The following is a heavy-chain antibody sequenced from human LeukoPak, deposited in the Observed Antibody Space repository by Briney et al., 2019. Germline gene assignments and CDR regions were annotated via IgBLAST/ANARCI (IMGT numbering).Heavy chain of an antibody. Sequence: GRSLRLSCAASGFTFSSYSMNWVRQAPGKGLEWVSSISSSSSYIYYADSVKGRFTISRDNAKNSLYLQMNSLRAEDTAVYYCATYLRSGPIDSWGQGTLVTVSS. CDR1: GFTFSSYS. CDR3: ATYLRSGPIDS. CDR2: ISSSSSYI. J-gene: IGHJ4*02. D-gene: IGHD2/OR15-2a*01. V-gene: IGHV3-21*01.